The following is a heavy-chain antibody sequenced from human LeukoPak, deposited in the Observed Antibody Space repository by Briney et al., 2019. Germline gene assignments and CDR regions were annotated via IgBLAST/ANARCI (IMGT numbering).Heavy chain of an antibody. Sequence: GGSLRLSCAASGFTFSYHWMSWVRQAPGKGLEWVSAISGSGGSTYYADSVKGRFTISRDNSKNTLYLQMNSLRAEDTAVYYCAKVPSSRYYDSSGYPYWGQGTLVTVSS. CDR3: AKVPSSRYYDSSGYPY. V-gene: IGHV3-23*01. J-gene: IGHJ4*02. D-gene: IGHD3-22*01. CDR1: GFTFSYHW. CDR2: ISGSGGST.